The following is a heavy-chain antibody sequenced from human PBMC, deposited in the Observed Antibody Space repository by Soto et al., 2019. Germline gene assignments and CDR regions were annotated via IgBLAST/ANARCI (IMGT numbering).Heavy chain of an antibody. Sequence: GGSLRLSGAGSGFTFSSYFMTWVRQAPGKGLDWVSSISRSSGSTYYADSVRGRFTISRDNSKNTLYLQMNSLRAEDTAVYYCARGSFYYYMDVWGKGTTVTVSS. CDR1: GFTFSSYF. CDR3: ARGSFYYYMDV. J-gene: IGHJ6*03. CDR2: ISRSSGST. V-gene: IGHV3-23*01.